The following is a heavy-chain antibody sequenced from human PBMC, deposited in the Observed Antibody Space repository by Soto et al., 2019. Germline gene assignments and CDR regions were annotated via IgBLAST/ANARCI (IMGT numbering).Heavy chain of an antibody. Sequence: EVQLVESGGGLVKPGGSLRLSCAASGFTFSSYSMNWVRQAPGKGLEWVSSISSSTGYIDYADSVKGRITISRDNAKNSLYLQMNSLRAEDTAVYYCARMRGSYDFDYWGQGTLVTVSS. J-gene: IGHJ4*02. V-gene: IGHV3-21*01. CDR3: ARMRGSYDFDY. CDR1: GFTFSSYS. CDR2: ISSSTGYI. D-gene: IGHD1-26*01.